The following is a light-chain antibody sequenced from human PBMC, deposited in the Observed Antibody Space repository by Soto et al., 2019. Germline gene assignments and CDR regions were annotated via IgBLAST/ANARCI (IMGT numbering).Light chain of an antibody. J-gene: IGKJ4*01. CDR3: QQYDNLPLT. CDR2: DAS. CDR1: QDISNY. Sequence: DLPMTQSPSSLSAPVGDRVTITCQASQDISNYLNWYQQKPGKAPKLLIYDASNLETGVPSRFSGSGSGTDFTFTISSLQPEDIATYYCQQYDNLPLTFGGGTKVEIK. V-gene: IGKV1-33*01.